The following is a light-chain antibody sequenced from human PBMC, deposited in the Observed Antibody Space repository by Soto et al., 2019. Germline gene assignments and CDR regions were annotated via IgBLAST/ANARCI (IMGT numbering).Light chain of an antibody. CDR3: QQYNDWPL. Sequence: EIVMTQSPATLSVSPGERATLSCRASQSVSSDLAWYQQKPGQAPRLLIYGASTRATGISARFSGSGSGTEFTLTISSLQSEDFGVYYCQQYNDWPLFGGGTKVEIK. V-gene: IGKV3-15*01. J-gene: IGKJ4*01. CDR1: QSVSSD. CDR2: GAS.